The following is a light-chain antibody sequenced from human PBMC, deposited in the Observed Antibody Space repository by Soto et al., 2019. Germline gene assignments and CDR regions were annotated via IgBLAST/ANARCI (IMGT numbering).Light chain of an antibody. CDR3: QQSYSTPRT. Sequence: DIQMTQSPSSLSASVGDRVTITCRASQSISSYLNWYQQKPGKAPKLLSYAASSLQSGVPSRFSSSGSGTDFTLTISNLQPEDFATYYCQQSYSTPRTFCQGTKVDSK. J-gene: IGKJ1*01. CDR2: AAS. V-gene: IGKV1-39*01. CDR1: QSISSY.